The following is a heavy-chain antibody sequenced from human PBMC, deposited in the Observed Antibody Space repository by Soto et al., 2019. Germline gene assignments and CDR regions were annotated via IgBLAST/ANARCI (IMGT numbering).Heavy chain of an antibody. CDR1: GGSISSGGYY. CDR2: IYYSGST. V-gene: IGHV4-31*03. J-gene: IGHJ5*02. D-gene: IGHD3-9*01. Sequence: QVQLQESGPGLVKPSQTLSLTCTVSGGSISSGGYYWSWIRQHPGKGLEWIGYIYYSGSTYYNPSLNSRVTISVDTSKNQFSLKLSSVTAADTAVYYCARAVRHYDILTGFFDPWGQGTLVTVSS. CDR3: ARAVRHYDILTGFFDP.